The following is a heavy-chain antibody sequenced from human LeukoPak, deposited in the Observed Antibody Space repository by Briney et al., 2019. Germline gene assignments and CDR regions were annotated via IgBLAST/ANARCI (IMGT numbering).Heavy chain of an antibody. Sequence: GSLRLSCAASGFTFSSYAMSWVRQPPGKGLEWIGEINHSGSTNYNPSLKSRVTISVDTSKNQFSLKLSSVTAADTAVYYCARRRQNYYGMDVWGQGTTVTVSS. V-gene: IGHV4-34*01. J-gene: IGHJ6*02. D-gene: IGHD5-24*01. CDR1: GFTFSSYA. CDR3: ARRRQNYYGMDV. CDR2: INHSGST.